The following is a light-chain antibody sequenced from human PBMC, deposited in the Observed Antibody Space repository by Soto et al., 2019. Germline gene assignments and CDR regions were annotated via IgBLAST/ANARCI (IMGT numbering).Light chain of an antibody. CDR1: QSVSSSY. V-gene: IGKV3-20*01. J-gene: IGKJ2*01. CDR3: QQYDGSMYT. Sequence: EIVLTQSPGTLSLSPGERATLSCRASQSVSSSYLAWYQQKPGQAPRLLIYAASSRATGIPDRFRGSGSGTDFTLTTSRLEPEDFAVYYCQQYDGSMYTFGQGTKLEFK. CDR2: AAS.